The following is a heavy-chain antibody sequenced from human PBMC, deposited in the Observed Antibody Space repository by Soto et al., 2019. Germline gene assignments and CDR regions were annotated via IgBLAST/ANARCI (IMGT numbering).Heavy chain of an antibody. D-gene: IGHD3-10*01. Sequence: QVQLVESGGGVVQPGRSLRLSCAASGFTFSSYGMHWVRQAPGKGLEWVAVIWYDGSNKYYADSVKGRFTISRDNSKNTLYLQMNSLRAEDTAVYHCARDKGLWFGELLFDYWGQGTLVTVSS. CDR2: IWYDGSNK. CDR1: GFTFSSYG. CDR3: ARDKGLWFGELLFDY. J-gene: IGHJ4*02. V-gene: IGHV3-33*01.